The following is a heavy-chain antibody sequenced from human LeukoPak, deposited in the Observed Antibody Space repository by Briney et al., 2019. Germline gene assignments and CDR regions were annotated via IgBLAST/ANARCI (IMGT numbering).Heavy chain of an antibody. V-gene: IGHV4-4*07. Sequence: KTSETLSLTCTVSGGSISSYYWSWIRQPAGKGLEWIGRIYSGGNTNYNPSLKSRVTMSVDTSKNQFSLKLSSVTAADTAVYYCARKYSGSYDWFDPWGQGTLVTVSS. CDR2: IYSGGNT. CDR1: GGSISSYY. D-gene: IGHD1-26*01. J-gene: IGHJ5*02. CDR3: ARKYSGSYDWFDP.